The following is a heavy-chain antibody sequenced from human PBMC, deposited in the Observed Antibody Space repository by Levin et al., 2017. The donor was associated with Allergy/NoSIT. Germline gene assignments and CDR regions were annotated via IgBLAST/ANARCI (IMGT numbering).Heavy chain of an antibody. D-gene: IGHD2-15*01. J-gene: IGHJ4*02. V-gene: IGHV5-51*01. CDR2: IYPGDSGT. Sequence: PGESLKISCKASGYSFPDYWIGWVRQMPGKGLEWMGIIYPGDSGTRYSPSFQGQVTISADNSITTAYLQWSSLKASDTAMYYCARHAVGFCSAGTCYPDYWGQGTLVTVSS. CDR1: GYSFPDYW. CDR3: ARHAVGFCSAGTCYPDY.